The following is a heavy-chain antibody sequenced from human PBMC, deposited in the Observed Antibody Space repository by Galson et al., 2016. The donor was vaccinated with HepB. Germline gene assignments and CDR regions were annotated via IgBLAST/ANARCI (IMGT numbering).Heavy chain of an antibody. D-gene: IGHD3-22*01. Sequence: SLRLSCADSGFTFRRDGMHWVRQAPGKGLEWVAVISNDGSNEDYADSVKGRFTISRDNSKTTLYLQMNSLRAEDTAVYYCAKDSGYYYFDYWGQGTLVTVSS. CDR2: ISNDGSNE. V-gene: IGHV3-30*18. CDR3: AKDSGYYYFDY. J-gene: IGHJ4*02. CDR1: GFTFRRDG.